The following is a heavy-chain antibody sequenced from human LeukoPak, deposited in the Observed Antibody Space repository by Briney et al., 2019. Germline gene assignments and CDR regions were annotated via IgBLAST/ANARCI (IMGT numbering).Heavy chain of an antibody. D-gene: IGHD6-19*01. J-gene: IGHJ6*02. CDR3: ARGVGWGLRNYYGMDV. CDR1: GGSISSYY. Sequence: SETLSLTCTVSGGSISSYYWSWIRQPAGKGLEWIGRIYPSGNTNYSPSLRSRVTMSVDTSKNQFSLKLSSVTAADTAVYYCARGVGWGLRNYYGMDVWGQGTTVTVSS. V-gene: IGHV4-4*07. CDR2: IYPSGNT.